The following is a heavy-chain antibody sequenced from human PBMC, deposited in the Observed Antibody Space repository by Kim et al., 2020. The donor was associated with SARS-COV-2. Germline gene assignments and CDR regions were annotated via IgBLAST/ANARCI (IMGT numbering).Heavy chain of an antibody. CDR1: GFTFDDYA. D-gene: IGHD3-10*01. CDR3: VKCSSYYYHDSGYSGTYNLDY. J-gene: IGHJ4*02. CDR2: IDWKSDFF. V-gene: IGHV3-9*01. Sequence: GGSLRLSCAASGFTFDDYAMHWVRQRPGKGLEWVAGIDWKSDFFGYADSVKGRFTISRDNAKNSLHLEMNSLRVDDTAFYYCVKCSSYYYHDSGYSGTYNLDYWGQGTLVTVSS.